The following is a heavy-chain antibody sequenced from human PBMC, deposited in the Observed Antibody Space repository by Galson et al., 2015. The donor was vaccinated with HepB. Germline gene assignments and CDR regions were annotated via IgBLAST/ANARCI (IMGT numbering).Heavy chain of an antibody. CDR3: ARLGVGFYDYGGPTGWFDP. CDR1: GYSFTSYW. D-gene: IGHD4-23*01. J-gene: IGHJ5*02. Sequence: QSGAEVKKPGESLRISCKGSGYSFTSYWISWVRQMPGKGLEWMGRIDPSDSYTNYSPSFQGHVTISADKSISTAYLQWSSLKASDTAMYYCARLGVGFYDYGGPTGWFDPWGQGTLVTVSS. V-gene: IGHV5-10-1*01. CDR2: IDPSDSYT.